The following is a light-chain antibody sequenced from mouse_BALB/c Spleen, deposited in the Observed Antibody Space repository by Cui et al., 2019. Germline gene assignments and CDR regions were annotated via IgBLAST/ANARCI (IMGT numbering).Light chain of an antibody. V-gene: IGKV4-80*01. Sequence: QLVLTQSPAIMSASLGEEITLPCSASSSISYMHWYQQKSGTSPKLLIYSTSNPASGVPSRFSGSGSGTFYSLTISSVEAEDASDYYCHQWSSYPWTFGGGTKLEIK. CDR2: STS. CDR3: HQWSSYPWT. J-gene: IGKJ1*01. CDR1: SSISY.